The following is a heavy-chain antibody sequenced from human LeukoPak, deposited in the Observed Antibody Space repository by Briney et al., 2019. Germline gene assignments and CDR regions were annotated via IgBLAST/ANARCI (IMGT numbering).Heavy chain of an antibody. Sequence: SETLSLTCAVYGGSFSGHYWGWIRQPPGKGLEWIGEINHSGSTNYNPSLKSRVTISVDTSKNQFSLKLSSVTAADTAVYYCARGMGAALFDYWGQGTLVTVSS. D-gene: IGHD1-26*01. CDR3: ARGMGAALFDY. CDR1: GGSFSGHY. CDR2: INHSGST. V-gene: IGHV4-34*01. J-gene: IGHJ4*02.